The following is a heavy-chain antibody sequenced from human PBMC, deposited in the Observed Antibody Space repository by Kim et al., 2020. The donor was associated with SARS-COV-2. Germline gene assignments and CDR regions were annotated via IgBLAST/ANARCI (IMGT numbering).Heavy chain of an antibody. J-gene: IGHJ2*01. CDR3: ARHVRLGHLYWYFDL. Sequence: SETLSLTCTVSGGSISSYYWSWIRQPPGKGLEWIGYIYYSGSTNYNPSLKSRVTISVDTSKNQFSLKLSSVTAADTAVYYCARHVRLGHLYWYFDLWGRGTLVTVSS. CDR1: GGSISSYY. CDR2: IYYSGST. V-gene: IGHV4-59*08. D-gene: IGHD6-19*01.